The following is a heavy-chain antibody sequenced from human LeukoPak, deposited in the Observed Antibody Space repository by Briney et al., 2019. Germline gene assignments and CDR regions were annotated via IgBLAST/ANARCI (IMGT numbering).Heavy chain of an antibody. Sequence: PGGSLRLSCAASGFTFSSCAMSWVRQAPGKGLEWVSTISGSGDSTFYAASVKGRFTISRDNSKNTLYLQMNSLRPEDTAEYYCARDRSEYYYYPMDVWGQGTTVTVSS. CDR3: ARDRSEYYYYPMDV. CDR2: ISGSGDST. CDR1: GFTFSSCA. V-gene: IGHV3-23*01. J-gene: IGHJ6*02.